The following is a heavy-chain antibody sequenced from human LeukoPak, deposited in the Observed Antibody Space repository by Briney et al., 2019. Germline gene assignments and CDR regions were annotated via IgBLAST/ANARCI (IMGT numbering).Heavy chain of an antibody. D-gene: IGHD1-26*01. CDR1: GGTFSSYA. J-gene: IGHJ6*03. CDR3: ARGLLGGSYYYYYYMDV. Sequence: SVKVSCKASGGTFSSYAISWVRQAPGQGLEWVGGIIPIFGTANYAQKFQGRVTITADESTSTAYMELSSLRSEDTAVYYCARGLLGGSYYYYYYMDVWGKGTTVTVSS. V-gene: IGHV1-69*13. CDR2: IIPIFGTA.